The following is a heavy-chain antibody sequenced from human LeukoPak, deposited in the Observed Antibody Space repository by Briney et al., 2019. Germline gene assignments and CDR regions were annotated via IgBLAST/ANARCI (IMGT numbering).Heavy chain of an antibody. CDR3: ARDPLPSEYYDFWSGLDY. CDR2: ISSSSSTI. CDR1: GFTFSRYS. D-gene: IGHD3-3*01. V-gene: IGHV3-48*01. J-gene: IGHJ4*02. Sequence: GGSLRLSCAASGFTFSRYSMNWVRQAPGKGLEWVSYISSSSSTIYYADSVKGRFTISRDNDKNALYLQMNSLRAEDTAVYYCARDPLPSEYYDFWSGLDYWGQGTLVTVSS.